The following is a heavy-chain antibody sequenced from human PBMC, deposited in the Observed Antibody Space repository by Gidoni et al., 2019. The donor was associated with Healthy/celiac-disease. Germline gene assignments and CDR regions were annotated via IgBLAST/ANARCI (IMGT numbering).Heavy chain of an antibody. D-gene: IGHD6-6*01. CDR1: GFTFSSNS. Sequence: EVQLVESGGGLVKPGGSLRLSCAASGFTFSSNSMNWVRQAPGKGLEWVSYISSSSSYIYDADSVKGRCTISRDNAKNSLYLQMNSLRAEDTAVYYCAREGEIAARPFPMDVWGQGTTVTVSS. V-gene: IGHV3-21*01. CDR2: ISSSSSYI. J-gene: IGHJ6*02. CDR3: AREGEIAARPFPMDV.